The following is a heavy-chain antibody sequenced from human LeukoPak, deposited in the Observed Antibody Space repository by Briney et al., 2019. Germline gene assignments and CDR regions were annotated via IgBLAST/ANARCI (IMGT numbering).Heavy chain of an antibody. CDR1: GFTFSSYG. CDR2: ISAAGDFT. D-gene: IGHD2-21*01. CDR3: ARNHWAYCGGECYDDY. J-gene: IGHJ4*02. V-gene: IGHV3-23*01. Sequence: GGSLRLSCAAYGFTFSSYGMTWVRQAPGKGLEWVSGISAAGDFTYYADSVKGRFTLSRDNSKNMFYLEMNSLRAEDTALYYCARNHWAYCGGECYDDYWGQGTLVTVSS.